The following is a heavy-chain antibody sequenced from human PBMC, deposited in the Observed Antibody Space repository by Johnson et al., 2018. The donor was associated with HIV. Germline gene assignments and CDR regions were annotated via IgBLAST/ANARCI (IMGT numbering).Heavy chain of an antibody. V-gene: IGHV3-53*01. CDR3: ARGAVSGYVSVDAFHI. Sequence: VQLVESGGGLIQPGGSLRLSCAASGFTVSSNYMSWVRQAPGKGLEWVSLIYSGGITYYADSVKGRFTISRENAKNSLYLQMNSLRSGDTAVYYCARGAVSGYVSVDAFHIWGQGTLVTVSS. CDR2: IYSGGIT. CDR1: GFTVSSNY. D-gene: IGHD5-12*01. J-gene: IGHJ3*02.